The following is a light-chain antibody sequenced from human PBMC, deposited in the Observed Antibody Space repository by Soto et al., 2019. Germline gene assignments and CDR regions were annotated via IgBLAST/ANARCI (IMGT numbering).Light chain of an antibody. CDR2: KAS. CDR1: QSISSW. J-gene: IGKJ1*01. Sequence: DLQLTQSPSFLSASVGDRVTITCRASQSISSWLAWYQQKPGKAPKLLIYKASSLESGVPSRFSGSGSGTEFTLTISSLQPDDFATYYCQQYNSYTWTFGQGTRWIS. CDR3: QQYNSYTWT. V-gene: IGKV1-5*03.